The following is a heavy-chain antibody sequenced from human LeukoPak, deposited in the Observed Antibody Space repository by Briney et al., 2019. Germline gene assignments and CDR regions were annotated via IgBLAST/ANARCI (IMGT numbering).Heavy chain of an antibody. V-gene: IGHV4-59*01. D-gene: IGHD3-22*01. CDR2: IYYTGST. J-gene: IGHJ4*02. CDR3: ARHRGSGYPYFDY. CDR1: GGSINNYY. Sequence: KPSGTLSLTCTVSGGSINNYYWSWIRQPPGKGLEWIGYIYYTGSTNYNPSLKSRVTISVDTPKSHFSLKMSTLTAADTAVYYCARHRGSGYPYFDYWGQGTLVTVSS.